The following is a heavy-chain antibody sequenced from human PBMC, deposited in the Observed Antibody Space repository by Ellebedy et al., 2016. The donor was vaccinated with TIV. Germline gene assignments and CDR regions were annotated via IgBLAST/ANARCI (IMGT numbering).Heavy chain of an antibody. CDR3: THVYDYGDYGDWPHFDY. CDR1: GFTFGDYA. J-gene: IGHJ4*02. V-gene: IGHV3-49*04. Sequence: GESLKISCTASGFTFGDYAMSWVRQAPGKGLEWVGFIRNKAYGGTTEYAASVKGRFTISRDDSKSIAYLQMNSLKTEDTAVYYCTHVYDYGDYGDWPHFDYWGQGTLVTVSS. D-gene: IGHD4-17*01. CDR2: IRNKAYGGTT.